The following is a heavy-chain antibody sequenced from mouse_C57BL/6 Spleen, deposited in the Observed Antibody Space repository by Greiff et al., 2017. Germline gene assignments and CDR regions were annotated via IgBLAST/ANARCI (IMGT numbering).Heavy chain of an antibody. CDR3: TRYYYGGSYGYFDY. J-gene: IGHJ2*01. CDR2: ISSGGDYT. D-gene: IGHD1-1*01. V-gene: IGHV5-9-1*02. CDR1: GFTFSSYA. Sequence: DVKLVESGEGLVKPGGSLKFSCAASGFTFSSYAMPWVRQTPEKRLEWVAYISSGGDYTYYADTVKGRFTISIDNSRNALYLQIGSLKSEDTAMYYCTRYYYGGSYGYFDYWGQGTTLTVSS.